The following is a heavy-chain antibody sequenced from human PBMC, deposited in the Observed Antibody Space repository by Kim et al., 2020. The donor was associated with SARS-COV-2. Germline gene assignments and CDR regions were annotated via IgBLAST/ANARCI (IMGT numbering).Heavy chain of an antibody. CDR2: IYYSGST. CDR1: GGSISSGGYY. V-gene: IGHV4-31*03. Sequence: SETLSLTCTVSGGSISSGGYYWSWIRQHPGKGLEWIGYIYYSGSTYYNPSLKSRVTISVDTSKNQFSLKLSSVTAADTAVYYCARAKGHSRFVLVLGEFDYWGQGTLVTVSS. D-gene: IGHD2-8*02. J-gene: IGHJ4*02. CDR3: ARAKGHSRFVLVLGEFDY.